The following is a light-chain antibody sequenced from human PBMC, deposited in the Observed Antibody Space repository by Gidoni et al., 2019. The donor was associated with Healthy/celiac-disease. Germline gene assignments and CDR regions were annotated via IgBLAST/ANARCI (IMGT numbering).Light chain of an antibody. CDR3: QQYNNWPFT. Sequence: EIVMTQSPATLSVSPGERATLSCRASQSVSSNLAWYQQKPGQAPRLLIYGASTRATGIPARFSGSESGTEFTLTISSLQSEDFAVYYCQQYNNWPFTFGPXTKVDIK. CDR1: QSVSSN. CDR2: GAS. J-gene: IGKJ3*01. V-gene: IGKV3-15*01.